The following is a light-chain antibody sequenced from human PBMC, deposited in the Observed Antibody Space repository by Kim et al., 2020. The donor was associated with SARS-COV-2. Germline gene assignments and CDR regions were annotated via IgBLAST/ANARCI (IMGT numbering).Light chain of an antibody. Sequence: SYELTQPPSVSVSPGQTASITCSGAKLGDKYAYWYQQKPGQSPALVIYQHTKRPSGISQRFSGSSSGNTATLTISPAQTVDEADYYCQAWDSSTAVFGGG. CDR3: QAWDSSTAV. CDR1: KLGDKY. CDR2: QHT. V-gene: IGLV3-1*01. J-gene: IGLJ3*02.